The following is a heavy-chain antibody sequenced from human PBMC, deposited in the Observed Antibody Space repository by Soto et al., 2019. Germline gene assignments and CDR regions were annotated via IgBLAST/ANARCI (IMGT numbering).Heavy chain of an antibody. CDR1: GFTFSSYA. CDR2: ISGSGGST. V-gene: IGHV3-23*01. Sequence: EVQLLESGGGLVQPGGSLRLSCAASGFTFSSYAMSWVRQAPGKGLEWVSAISGSGGSTYYADSVKGRFTISRDNSKNTLYLQMNSLRAEDTAVYYCARVPPYPYQAAITGRRYYYYGMDVWGQGTTVTVSS. CDR3: ARVPPYPYQAAITGRRYYYYGMDV. D-gene: IGHD2-2*02. J-gene: IGHJ6*02.